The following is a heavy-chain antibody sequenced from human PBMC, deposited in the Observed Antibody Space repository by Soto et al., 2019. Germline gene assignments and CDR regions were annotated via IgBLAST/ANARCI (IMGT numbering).Heavy chain of an antibody. Sequence: ASVKVSCKASGFTFTSSAMQWVRQARGQRLEWIGWIVVGSGNTNYAQKFQERVTITRDMSTSTAYMELSSLRSEDTAVYYCAAKTTEPNGDYVELSDYWGQGTLVTVSS. V-gene: IGHV1-58*02. CDR2: IVVGSGNT. CDR1: GFTFTSSA. CDR3: AAKTTEPNGDYVELSDY. J-gene: IGHJ4*02. D-gene: IGHD4-17*01.